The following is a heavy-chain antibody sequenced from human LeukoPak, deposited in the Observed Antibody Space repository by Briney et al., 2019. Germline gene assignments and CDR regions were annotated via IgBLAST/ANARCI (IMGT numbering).Heavy chain of an antibody. CDR2: IFDIGNT. CDR1: GGSINNYY. CDR3: ARGMMPDWFDF. D-gene: IGHD2-2*01. V-gene: IGHV4-59*01. Sequence: PSETLSLTCSVSGGSINNYYWTWIRQPPGKGLEWVGYIFDIGNTNYNPSLKSRVTVSLETSKNQFSLRLNSVTAADTAVYYCARGMMPDWFDFWGQGTLVTVSS. J-gene: IGHJ5*01.